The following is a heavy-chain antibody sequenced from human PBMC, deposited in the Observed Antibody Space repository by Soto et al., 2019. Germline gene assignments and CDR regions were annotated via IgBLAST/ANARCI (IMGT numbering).Heavy chain of an antibody. V-gene: IGHV3-7*05. J-gene: IGHJ6*02. CDR3: ARGHYGMED. CDR1: GFTLSGYA. CDR2: INQDGSDK. Sequence: GGSLRLSCAASGFTLSGYAMDWVRQAPGKGLEWVANINQDGSDKNYLDSVKGRFTVSRDNAKNSLYLQMNGLRVEDTAVYFCARGHYGMEDWGQGTTVTVSS.